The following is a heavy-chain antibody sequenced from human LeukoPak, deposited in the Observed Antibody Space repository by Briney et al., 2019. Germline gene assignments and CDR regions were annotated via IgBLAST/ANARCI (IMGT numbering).Heavy chain of an antibody. CDR2: IRSKAYGGTT. J-gene: IGHJ6*02. CDR3: TRDLPAPDGSGRYPYVTDV. D-gene: IGHD3-10*01. Sequence: GGSLRLSCTASGFTFGDYAMSWVRQAPGKGLEWVGFIRSKAYGGTTEYAASVKGRFTISRDDSKSIAYLQMNGLKTEDTAVYYCTRDLPAPDGSGRYPYVTDVWGQGTTVTVSS. CDR1: GFTFGDYA. V-gene: IGHV3-49*04.